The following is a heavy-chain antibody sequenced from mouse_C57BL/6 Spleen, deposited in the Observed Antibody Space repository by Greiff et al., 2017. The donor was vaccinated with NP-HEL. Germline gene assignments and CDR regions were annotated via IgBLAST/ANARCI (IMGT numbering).Heavy chain of an antibody. Sequence: QVQLQQPGAELVRPGSSVKLSCKASGYTFTIYWMHWVKQRPIQGLEWIGNIDPSDSETHYNQKFKDKATLTVDKSSSTAYMQLSSLTSEDSAVYYCASYGSRQDYAMDYWGQGTSVTVSS. CDR3: ASYGSRQDYAMDY. V-gene: IGHV1-52*01. J-gene: IGHJ4*01. CDR1: GYTFTIYW. CDR2: IDPSDSET. D-gene: IGHD1-1*01.